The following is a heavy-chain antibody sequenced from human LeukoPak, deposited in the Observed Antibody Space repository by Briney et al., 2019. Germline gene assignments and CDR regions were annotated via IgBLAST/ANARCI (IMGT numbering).Heavy chain of an antibody. CDR3: VKDFDGSGPGH. D-gene: IGHD4-23*01. CDR1: GFTFTDYY. V-gene: IGHV3-11*01. J-gene: IGHJ4*02. Sequence: GGSLRLSCATSGFTFTDYYMSWVRQAPGKGLEWVSYISNTGRNTYDAESVKGRFTISRDNARKSLYLQMNSLRVEHTAMYYCVKDFDGSGPGHWGQGTLVTVSS. CDR2: ISNTGRNT.